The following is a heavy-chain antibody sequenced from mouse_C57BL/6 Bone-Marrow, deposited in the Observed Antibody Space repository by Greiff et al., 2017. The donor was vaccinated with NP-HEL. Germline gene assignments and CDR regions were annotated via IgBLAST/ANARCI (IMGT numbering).Heavy chain of an antibody. J-gene: IGHJ3*01. CDR1: GFSLTSYG. CDR3: ARYDGYYTWFAY. D-gene: IGHD2-3*01. CDR2: IWSGGST. Sequence: QVQLQQSGPGLVQPSQSLSITCTVSGFSLTSYGVHWVRQSPGKGLEWLGVIWSGGSTDYNVAFISRLSISKDNSKSQVFFKMNSLQADDTAIYYCARYDGYYTWFAYWGQGTLVTVSA. V-gene: IGHV2-2*01.